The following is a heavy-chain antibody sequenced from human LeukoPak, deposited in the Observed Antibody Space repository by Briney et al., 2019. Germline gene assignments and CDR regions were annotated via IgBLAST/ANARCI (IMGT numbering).Heavy chain of an antibody. CDR1: GFIFTKYW. V-gene: IGHV3-74*01. Sequence: GGTLRLSCAASGFIFTKYWMHWVRQAPGKGLVWVSHVNSDGSATSYADSVKGRFTISRDNAKNTVYLHMNSLRVEDTAVYYCTSFYETNWGQGTLVTVSS. D-gene: IGHD2/OR15-2a*01. CDR3: TSFYETN. CDR2: VNSDGSAT. J-gene: IGHJ4*02.